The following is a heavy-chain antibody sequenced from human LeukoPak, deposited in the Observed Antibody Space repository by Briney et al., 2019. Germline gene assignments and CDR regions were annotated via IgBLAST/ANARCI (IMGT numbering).Heavy chain of an antibody. D-gene: IGHD3-3*01. V-gene: IGHV4-61*02. CDR3: TRAYYDFWSGYSQGAFDM. CDR1: GGSISSGSYY. CDR2: IYTSGST. Sequence: PSETLSLTCTVSGGSISSGSYYWSWILQPAGKGLEWIGRIYTSGSTNYNPSLKSRVTISVDTSKNQFSLKLSSVTAADTTVYYCTRAYYDFWSGYSQGAFDMWGQGTKVTVSS. J-gene: IGHJ3*02.